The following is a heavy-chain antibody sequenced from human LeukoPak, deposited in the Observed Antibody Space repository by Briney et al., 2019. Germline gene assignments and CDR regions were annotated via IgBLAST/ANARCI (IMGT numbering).Heavy chain of an antibody. J-gene: IGHJ4*02. D-gene: IGHD5-12*01. V-gene: IGHV1-2*02. CDR3: ARLRGAYEPFDY. CDR1: GYTFTDYY. Sequence: GASVKVSCKASGYTFTDYYMHWVRQAPGQGPEWMAWIHLNSGNTNYAQKLQGRVTVTRDTSVSTAYMELSGLQSDDTAVYYCARLRGAYEPFDYWGQGTLVTVSS. CDR2: IHLNSGNT.